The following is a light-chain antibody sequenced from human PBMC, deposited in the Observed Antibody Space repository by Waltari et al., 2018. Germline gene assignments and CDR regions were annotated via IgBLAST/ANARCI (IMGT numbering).Light chain of an antibody. CDR3: QQYDGEVVT. Sequence: ASQSVSSISLTWYQQKPGQAPKLLIYGTSRRVTGIADRVSGSGSGTDFTLNISRVEAEDGAVYYCQQYDGEVVTFGGGTKVEI. J-gene: IGKJ4*01. CDR1: QSVSSIS. V-gene: IGKV3-20*01. CDR2: GTS.